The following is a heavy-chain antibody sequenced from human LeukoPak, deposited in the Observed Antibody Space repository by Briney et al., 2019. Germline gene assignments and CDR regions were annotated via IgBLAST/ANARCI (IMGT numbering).Heavy chain of an antibody. Sequence: PGGSLRLSCAGSGFNFDDYAIHWVRQPPGKGLEWISLVSGDGNTYYAVSVKGRFAISRDSNRNSMYLQMSSLRTEDTALYYCAKDLSEWEALRGYYFYYAMDVWGQGTTVTVSS. CDR1: GFNFDDYA. J-gene: IGHJ6*02. V-gene: IGHV3-43*02. D-gene: IGHD1-26*01. CDR3: AKDLSEWEALRGYYFYYAMDV. CDR2: VSGDGNT.